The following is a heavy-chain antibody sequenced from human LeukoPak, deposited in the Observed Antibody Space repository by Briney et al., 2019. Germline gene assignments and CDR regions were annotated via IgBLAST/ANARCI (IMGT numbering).Heavy chain of an antibody. CDR1: GFTFSSYG. Sequence: PGRSLRLSCAASGFTFSSYGMHWVRQAPGKGLEWVAVISYDGSNKYYADSVKGRFTISRDNSKNTLYLQMNSLRAEDTAVYYWAKDRNYYDSSGYYYEGLFDYWGQGTLVTVSS. J-gene: IGHJ4*02. V-gene: IGHV3-30*18. CDR2: ISYDGSNK. D-gene: IGHD3-22*01. CDR3: AKDRNYYDSSGYYYEGLFDY.